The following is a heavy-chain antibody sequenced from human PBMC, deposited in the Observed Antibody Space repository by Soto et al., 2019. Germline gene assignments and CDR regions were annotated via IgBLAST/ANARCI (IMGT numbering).Heavy chain of an antibody. V-gene: IGHV1-18*01. Sequence: ASVKVSCKASGYTFTSYGINWVRQAPGQGLEWMGWINTYDGDTKYAQKLQGRVTMATDTSTSTAYMELRSLRPDDTAMYYCVFFVFGSSSCYIVNWGQGPLVT. CDR2: INTYDGDT. J-gene: IGHJ4*02. CDR3: VFFVFGSSSCYIVN. CDR1: GYTFTSYG. D-gene: IGHD3-22*01.